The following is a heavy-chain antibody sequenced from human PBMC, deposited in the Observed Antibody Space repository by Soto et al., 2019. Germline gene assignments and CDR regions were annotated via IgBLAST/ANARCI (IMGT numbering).Heavy chain of an antibody. V-gene: IGHV3-72*01. Sequence: PGGSLRLSCAASGFTFSDHYMDWVRQAPGKGLEWVGRTRNKANGYTTEYAASVKGRFTISRDDSKNSLYLQMNSLKTEDTAVYYCAGVASSGWYNQDYFDYWGQGTMLTV. D-gene: IGHD6-19*01. CDR3: AGVASSGWYNQDYFDY. CDR2: TRNKANGYTT. CDR1: GFTFSDHY. J-gene: IGHJ4*02.